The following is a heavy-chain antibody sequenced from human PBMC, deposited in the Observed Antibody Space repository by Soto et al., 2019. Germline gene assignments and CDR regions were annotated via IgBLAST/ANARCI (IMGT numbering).Heavy chain of an antibody. CDR2: SRNKANRYTT. CDR1: GFTFSDHF. CDR3: IYCGFYYNLHIMDV. D-gene: IGHD1-26*01. V-gene: IGHV3-72*01. Sequence: EVQLVESGGVLVQPGGSLRLSCAASGFTFSDHFMDWVRQAPGKGLEWVGRSRNKANRYTTEYAASVKGRFTISRDDSKSSLYLQMNSLKTEDTAVXYCIYCGFYYNLHIMDVWGQGTTVTVSS. J-gene: IGHJ6*02.